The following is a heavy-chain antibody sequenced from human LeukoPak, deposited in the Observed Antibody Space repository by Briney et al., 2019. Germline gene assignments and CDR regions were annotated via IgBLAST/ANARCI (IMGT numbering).Heavy chain of an antibody. V-gene: IGHV3-23*01. D-gene: IGHD3-10*01. Sequence: PGGSLRLSCAASGFTFSSYAMSWVRQAPGKGLEWVSTISDSGRRTYYADSVKGRFTISRDNSKNTLFLQMNSLRAEDTAVYYCAYLTGFDYWGQGTLVTVSS. J-gene: IGHJ4*02. CDR1: GFTFSSYA. CDR2: ISDSGRRT. CDR3: AYLTGFDY.